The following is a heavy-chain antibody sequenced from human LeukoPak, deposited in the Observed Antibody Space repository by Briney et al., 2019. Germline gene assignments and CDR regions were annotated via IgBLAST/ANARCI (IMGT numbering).Heavy chain of an antibody. Sequence: PGGSLRLSCAASGFTFSSYAMSWVRQAPGKGLEWVSGISGSGDNTYYADSVKGRFTISRDNSKTPLYVQVNSLGTEDTAAYYCAKGSYYASSGSFYFDYWGQGTLVTVSS. CDR3: AKGSYYASSGSFYFDY. V-gene: IGHV3-23*01. D-gene: IGHD3-22*01. CDR1: GFTFSSYA. J-gene: IGHJ4*02. CDR2: ISGSGDNT.